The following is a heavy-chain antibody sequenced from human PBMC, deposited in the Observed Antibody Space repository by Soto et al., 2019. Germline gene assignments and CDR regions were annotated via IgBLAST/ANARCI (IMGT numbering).Heavy chain of an antibody. CDR2: IYPGDSDT. CDR3: ARLPSQWSCGSCYLDP. J-gene: IGHJ5*02. V-gene: IGHV5-51*01. D-gene: IGHD2-15*01. Sequence: GESLKISCKGSGYSFTSYWIGWVRQMPGKGLEWMGIIYPGDSDTRYSPSFQGQVTISADKSISTAYLQWSSLKASDTAMYYCARLPSQWSCGSCYLDPWGQGTLVTVSS. CDR1: GYSFTSYW.